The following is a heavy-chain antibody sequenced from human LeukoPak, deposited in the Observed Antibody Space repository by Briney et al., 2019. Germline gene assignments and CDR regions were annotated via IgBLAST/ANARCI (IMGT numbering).Heavy chain of an antibody. CDR1: GFTFSNYG. J-gene: IGHJ4*02. Sequence: PGGSLRLSCAASGFTFSNYGMHWVRQAPGKGLEWVAFIRYDGSDKYYADSVKGRFTISRDNSKNTLYLQMNSLRAEDTAVYYCAKDYASRGGPYSSSWSPFDYWGQGTLVTVSS. V-gene: IGHV3-30*02. D-gene: IGHD6-13*01. CDR2: IRYDGSDK. CDR3: AKDYASRGGPYSSSWSPFDY.